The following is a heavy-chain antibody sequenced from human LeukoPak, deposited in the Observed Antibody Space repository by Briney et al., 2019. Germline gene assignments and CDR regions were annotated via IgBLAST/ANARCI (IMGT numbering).Heavy chain of an antibody. CDR2: IYYSGST. CDR1: GGSISSSSYY. CDR3: ARDELVSDLAVAGTWY. J-gene: IGHJ4*02. V-gene: IGHV4-39*07. Sequence: PSETLSLTCTVSGGSISSSSYYWGWIRQPPGKGLEWIGSIYYSGSTYYNPSLKSRVTISVDTSKNQFSLKLSSVTAADTAVYYCARDELVSDLAVAGTWYWGQGTLVTVSS. D-gene: IGHD6-19*01.